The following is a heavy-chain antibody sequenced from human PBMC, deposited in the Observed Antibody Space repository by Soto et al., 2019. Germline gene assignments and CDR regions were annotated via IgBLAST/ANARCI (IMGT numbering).Heavy chain of an antibody. D-gene: IGHD2-15*01. Sequence: SETLSLTCTVSGGSISSYCWSWIRQPPGKGLEWIGYIYYSGSTNYNPSLKSRVTISVDTSKNQFSLKLSSVTAADTAVYYCARDVLLRVGAQEGSTNWFDPWGQGTLVTVSS. J-gene: IGHJ5*02. CDR2: IYYSGST. CDR3: ARDVLLRVGAQEGSTNWFDP. CDR1: GGSISSYC. V-gene: IGHV4-59*12.